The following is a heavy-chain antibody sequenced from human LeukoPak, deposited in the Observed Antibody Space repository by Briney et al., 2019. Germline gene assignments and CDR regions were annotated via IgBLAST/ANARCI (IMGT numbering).Heavy chain of an antibody. CDR3: AKDRSSSWAFDY. CDR1: GFIFRSYG. CDR2: ISYDGSNE. Sequence: GGSLRLSCAASGFIFRSYGMHWVRQAPGKGLEWVAVISYDGSNEYYADSVKGRFTISRDDSKNALYLQMNSLRAEDTAVYYCAKDRSSSWAFDYWGQGTLVTVSS. D-gene: IGHD6-13*01. V-gene: IGHV3-30*18. J-gene: IGHJ4*02.